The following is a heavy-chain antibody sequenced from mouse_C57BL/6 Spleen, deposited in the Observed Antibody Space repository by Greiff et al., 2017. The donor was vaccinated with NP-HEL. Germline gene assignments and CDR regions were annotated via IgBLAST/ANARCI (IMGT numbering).Heavy chain of an antibody. J-gene: IGHJ3*01. V-gene: IGHV5-4*01. CDR3: ARDMGVDGYRFFAY. Sequence: EVQRVESGGGLVKPGGSLKLSCAASGFTFSSYAMSWVRQTPEKRLEWVATISDGGSYTYYPDNVKGRFTITRDNAKNNLYLQMSHLKSEDTAMYYCARDMGVDGYRFFAYWGQGTLVTVSA. CDR1: GFTFSSYA. CDR2: ISDGGSYT. D-gene: IGHD2-3*01.